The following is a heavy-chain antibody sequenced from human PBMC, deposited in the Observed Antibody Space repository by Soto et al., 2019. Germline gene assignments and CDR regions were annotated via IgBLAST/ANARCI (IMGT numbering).Heavy chain of an antibody. CDR2: FSGSGGNI. CDR1: GFTFSTHA. V-gene: IGHV3-23*01. D-gene: IGHD6-19*01. Sequence: GGSLRLSCVASGFTFSTHAMSWVRQVPGKGLEWVSTFSGSGGNIYYGESVKGRFTISRDDPKNSLYLQMNSLRAEDTAVYYCARVGIAVDLGYYYGMDVWGQGTTVTVSS. CDR3: ARVGIAVDLGYYYGMDV. J-gene: IGHJ6*02.